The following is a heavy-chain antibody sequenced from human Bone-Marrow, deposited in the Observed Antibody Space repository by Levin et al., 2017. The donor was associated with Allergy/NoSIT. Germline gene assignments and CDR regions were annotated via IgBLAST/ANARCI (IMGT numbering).Heavy chain of an antibody. V-gene: IGHV1-69*13. CDR2: IIPIFGTA. CDR3: AGDDRTYSSGWYGPNFDY. CDR1: GGTFSSYA. D-gene: IGHD6-19*01. Sequence: PVASVNVSCKASGGTFSSYAISWVRQAPGQGLEWMGGIIPIFGTANYAQKFQGRVTITADESTSTAYMELSSLRSEDTAVYYCAGDDRTYSSGWYGPNFDYWGQGTLVTVSS. J-gene: IGHJ4*02.